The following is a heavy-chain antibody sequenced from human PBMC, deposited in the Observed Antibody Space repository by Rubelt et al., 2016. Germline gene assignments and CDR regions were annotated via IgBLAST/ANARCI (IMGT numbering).Heavy chain of an antibody. J-gene: IGHJ5*02. CDR1: GGSISSGGYY. V-gene: IGHV4-31*03. CDR3: AGVLRAVAGHGWFDP. D-gene: IGHD6-19*01. Sequence: QVQLQESGPGLVKPSQTLSLTCTVSGGSISSGGYYWSWIRQPPGKGLEWIGYIYYSGSTYYNPSLNSRVTISVDTSKNQFSLKLSSVTAADTAVYYCAGVLRAVAGHGWFDPWGQGTLVTVSS. CDR2: IYYSGST.